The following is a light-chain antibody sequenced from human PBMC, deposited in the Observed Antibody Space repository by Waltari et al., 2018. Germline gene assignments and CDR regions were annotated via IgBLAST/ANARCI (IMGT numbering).Light chain of an antibody. V-gene: IGLV1-44*01. CDR2: RSY. Sequence: QSVLTQPPSASGSPGQRVTISCSGSSSNIGDYSVKWYQNFPGTAPKLLIYRSYKRSSGVPDRFSGSKSGTSASLAISGLQSEDEADYYCATWDDSLNGVVFGGGTKLTVL. J-gene: IGLJ2*01. CDR3: ATWDDSLNGVV. CDR1: SSNIGDYS.